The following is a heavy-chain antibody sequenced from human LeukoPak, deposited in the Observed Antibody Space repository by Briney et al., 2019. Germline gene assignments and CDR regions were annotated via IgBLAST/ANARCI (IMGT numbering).Heavy chain of an antibody. CDR3: ARMTYDPHGVDV. Sequence: PSGTLSLTCTVSGASINSYYWSWIRQPPGKGLEWIGYIDNSGSTNYNPSLKSRVTISVDKSKNQFSLKLSSVTAADTAVYYCARMTYDPHGVDVWGKGTTVTVSS. CDR2: IDNSGST. V-gene: IGHV4-59*01. D-gene: IGHD5-12*01. J-gene: IGHJ6*04. CDR1: GASINSYY.